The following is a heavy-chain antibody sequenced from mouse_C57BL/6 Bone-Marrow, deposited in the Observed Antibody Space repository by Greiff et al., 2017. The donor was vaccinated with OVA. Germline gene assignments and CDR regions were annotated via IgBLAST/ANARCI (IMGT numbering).Heavy chain of an antibody. CDR2: ISDGGSYT. V-gene: IGHV5-4*03. CDR3: AIIYYYGSPSFSY. Sequence: EVKLVESGGGLVKPGGSLKLSCAASGFTFSSYAMSWVRQTPEKRLEWVATISDGGSYTYYPDNVKGRFTISRDNAKNNLYLQMSHLKSEDTAMYYCAIIYYYGSPSFSYWGQGTLVTVSA. D-gene: IGHD1-1*01. CDR1: GFTFSSYA. J-gene: IGHJ3*01.